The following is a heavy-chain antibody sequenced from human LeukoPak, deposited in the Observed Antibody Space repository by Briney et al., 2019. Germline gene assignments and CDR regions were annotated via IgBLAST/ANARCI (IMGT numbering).Heavy chain of an antibody. V-gene: IGHV1-18*01. Sequence: ASVKVSCKASGYTFTRYGISWVRQAPGEGLERMGWVSAKNGDTKYVQKFQGRVTMTTDTSTSTAYMDLRTLRSDDTAVYYCARDEGRGSGSYFPNYFDYWGQGTLVTVSS. CDR1: GYTFTRYG. D-gene: IGHD3-10*01. CDR2: VSAKNGDT. CDR3: ARDEGRGSGSYFPNYFDY. J-gene: IGHJ4*02.